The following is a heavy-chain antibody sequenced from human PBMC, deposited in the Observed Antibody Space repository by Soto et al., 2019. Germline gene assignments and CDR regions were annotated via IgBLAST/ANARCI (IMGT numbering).Heavy chain of an antibody. CDR1: GHTFTKYY. J-gene: IGHJ5*02. D-gene: IGHD6-25*01. V-gene: IGHV1-46*01. CDR2: INPSGGST. Sequence: QAQLVQSGAEVKEPGASVKVSCKASGHTFTKYYFHWVRQAPGQGLEWMGIINPSGGSTNYAERFNGRVTLNSDPSTSTMALELRSLRSEDTAVYDCAREKVCAAQPPSWSLDPWGQGTLVTVSS. CDR3: AREKVCAAQPPSWSLDP.